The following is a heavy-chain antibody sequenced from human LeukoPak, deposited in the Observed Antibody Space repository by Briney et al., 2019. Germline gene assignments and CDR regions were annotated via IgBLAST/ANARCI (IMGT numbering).Heavy chain of an antibody. D-gene: IGHD3-3*01. J-gene: IGHJ3*02. CDR3: AREFTIFGAFDI. CDR1: GGSISSDNYY. CDR2: IYTSGSN. V-gene: IGHV4-61*02. Sequence: PSQTLSLTCTVSGGSISSDNYYWSWNRQPAGMGREGSVRIYTSGSNNYNPSLKSRVTISVDTSKNQFSLKLSSVTAADTAVYYCAREFTIFGAFDIWGQGTMVTVSS.